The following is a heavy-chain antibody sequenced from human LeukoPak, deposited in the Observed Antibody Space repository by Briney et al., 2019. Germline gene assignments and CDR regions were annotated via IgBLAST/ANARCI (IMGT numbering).Heavy chain of an antibody. CDR2: ISSSSYI. J-gene: IGHJ4*02. CDR1: GFTFSSYS. CDR3: ARDRGRDGYNGNY. Sequence: GGSLRLSCSASGFTFSSYSMTWVRQAPGKGLEWVSSISSSSYIYYADSVKGRFTICRDNAKNSLYLQMNSLRAEDTAVYYCARDRGRDGYNGNYWGQGTLVTVSS. V-gene: IGHV3-21*01. D-gene: IGHD5-24*01.